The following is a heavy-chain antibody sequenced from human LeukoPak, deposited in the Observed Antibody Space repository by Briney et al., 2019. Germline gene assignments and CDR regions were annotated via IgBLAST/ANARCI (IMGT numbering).Heavy chain of an antibody. D-gene: IGHD5-18*01. V-gene: IGHV4-30-4*08. CDR1: GGSISSGVYY. Sequence: SQTLSLTCTVSGGSISSGVYYWSWIRQPPGEGLGCMGYMFYSGSIYYIPSLKRRLTISVDTSKNQFSLKLSSVTAADTDVYYCAREDFGYSYGYPYYYYYMDVWGKGTTVTVSS. J-gene: IGHJ6*03. CDR2: MFYSGSI. CDR3: AREDFGYSYGYPYYYYYMDV.